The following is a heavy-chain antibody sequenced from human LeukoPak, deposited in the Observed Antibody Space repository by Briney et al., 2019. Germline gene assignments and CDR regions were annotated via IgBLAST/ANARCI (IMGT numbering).Heavy chain of an antibody. V-gene: IGHV3-23*01. CDR1: GFTFTSFA. Sequence: GGSLRLSCAASGFTFTSFAMSWVRQAPGKGLEWVSTISRSGVATYYANSVKGRFTISRDNSKNTVYLQMNSLRAEDTAIYYCAKHSHDGSAPYYEVQLDYWGQGTLVTVSS. CDR2: ISRSGVAT. J-gene: IGHJ4*02. CDR3: AKHSHDGSAPYYEVQLDY. D-gene: IGHD3-22*01.